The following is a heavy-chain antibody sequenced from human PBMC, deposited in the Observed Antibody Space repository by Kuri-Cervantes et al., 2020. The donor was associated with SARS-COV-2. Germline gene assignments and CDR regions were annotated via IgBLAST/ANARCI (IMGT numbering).Heavy chain of an antibody. CDR1: GFTFSSYD. Sequence: GESLKISCAASGFTFSSYDMHWVRQATGKGLEWVSAIGTAGDTYYPGSVKGRFTISRENAKNTLYLQMNSLRAEDTAVYYCARDNKPIHLVVPAAIYNWFDPWGQGTLVTVSS. D-gene: IGHD2-2*01. CDR2: IGTAGDT. CDR3: ARDNKPIHLVVPAAIYNWFDP. V-gene: IGHV3-13*01. J-gene: IGHJ5*02.